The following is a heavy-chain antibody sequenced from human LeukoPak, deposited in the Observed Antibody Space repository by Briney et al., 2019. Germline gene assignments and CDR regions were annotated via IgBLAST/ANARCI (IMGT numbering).Heavy chain of an antibody. D-gene: IGHD3-10*01. V-gene: IGHV1-69*01. Sequence: ASVKVSCKASGGTFSSYAISWVRQAPGQGLEWMGGIIPIFGTANYAQKFQGRVTITADESTSTAYTELSSLRSEDTAVYYCARGAVALWFGEAYNWFDPWGQGTLVTVSS. CDR2: IIPIFGTA. CDR1: GGTFSSYA. J-gene: IGHJ5*02. CDR3: ARGAVALWFGEAYNWFDP.